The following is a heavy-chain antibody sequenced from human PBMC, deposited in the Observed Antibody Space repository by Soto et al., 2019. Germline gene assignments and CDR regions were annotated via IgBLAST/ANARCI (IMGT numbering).Heavy chain of an antibody. V-gene: IGHV2-5*02. J-gene: IGHJ4*02. Sequence: QITLKESGPPLVKPTQTLTLTCTFSGFSLSTSGVGVGWIRQPPGKALEWLALIYWDDDKRYSPSLKSRLTITKDTSKNQVVLTMTNMDPVDTATYYCALYYYDSSGSYYFDYWGQATLVTVSS. CDR2: IYWDDDK. CDR1: GFSLSTSGVG. D-gene: IGHD3-22*01. CDR3: ALYYYDSSGSYYFDY.